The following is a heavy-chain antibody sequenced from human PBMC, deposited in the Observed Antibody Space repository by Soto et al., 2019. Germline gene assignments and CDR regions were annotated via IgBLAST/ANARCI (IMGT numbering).Heavy chain of an antibody. J-gene: IGHJ4*02. CDR2: IVPIVDTS. V-gene: IGHV1-69*12. CDR1: GGTFSSYA. Sequence: QVQLVQSGAEVRQPASSVKVSCKTSGGTFSSYAISWVRQAPGQGLEWMGGIVPIVDTSTYAQKLQGRVTITADESTSTAYMELSSLRSDDTAIYYCVRVVAIPGSPDNWGQGTLVTVSS. D-gene: IGHD2-15*01. CDR3: VRVVAIPGSPDN.